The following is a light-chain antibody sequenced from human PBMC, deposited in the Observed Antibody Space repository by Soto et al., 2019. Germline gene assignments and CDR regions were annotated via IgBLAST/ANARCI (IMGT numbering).Light chain of an antibody. Sequence: QSVLTQPPPAAGTPRQRGTISCSGSSSHIGSNYVYWYQQLPGTAPKLLIYRNNQRPSGVPDRFSGSKSGTSASLAISGLRSEDEADYYCAAWDDSLSGYVFGTGTKVTVL. CDR2: RNN. V-gene: IGLV1-47*01. CDR1: SSHIGSNY. J-gene: IGLJ1*01. CDR3: AAWDDSLSGYV.